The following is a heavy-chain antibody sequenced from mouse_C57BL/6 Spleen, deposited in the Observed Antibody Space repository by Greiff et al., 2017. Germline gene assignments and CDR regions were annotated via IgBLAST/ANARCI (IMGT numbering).Heavy chain of an antibody. CDR2: ISSGSSTI. CDR1: GFTFSDYG. CDR3: ARGGGYSYAMDY. Sequence: VHLVESGGGLVKPGGSLKLSCAASGFTFSDYGMHWVRQAPEKGLEWVAYISSGSSTIYYADPVKGRFTISRDNAKNTLFLQMTSLRSEDTAMYYCARGGGYSYAMDYWGQGTSVTVSS. J-gene: IGHJ4*01. V-gene: IGHV5-17*01. D-gene: IGHD2-3*01.